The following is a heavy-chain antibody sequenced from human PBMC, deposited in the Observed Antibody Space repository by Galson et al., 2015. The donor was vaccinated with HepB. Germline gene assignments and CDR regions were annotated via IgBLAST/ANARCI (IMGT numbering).Heavy chain of an antibody. CDR3: AKSNYFYDVLTRYYRDRYYFDY. J-gene: IGHJ4*02. Sequence: SLRLSCAASGFTFSNSAMSWVRQAPGKGLEWVSTISVSGDITYFADSVKGRFIISRDNSKNTLYLQMNSVRVEDTAVYYCAKSNYFYDVLTRYYRDRYYFDYWGQGTLVPVSS. CDR2: ISVSGDIT. V-gene: IGHV3-23*01. CDR1: GFTFSNSA. D-gene: IGHD3/OR15-3a*01.